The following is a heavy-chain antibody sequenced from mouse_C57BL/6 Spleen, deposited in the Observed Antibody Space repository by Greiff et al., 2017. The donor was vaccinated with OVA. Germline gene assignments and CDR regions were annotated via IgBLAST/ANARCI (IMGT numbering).Heavy chain of an antibody. Sequence: EADGIDFSRYWMSWVRRAPGKGLEWIGEINPDSSTINYAPSLKDKFIISRDNAKNTLYLQMSKVRSEDTALYYCASPTQGGAWFAYWGQGTLVTVSA. J-gene: IGHJ3*01. CDR1: GIDFSRYW. CDR2: INPDSSTI. D-gene: IGHD6-1*01. V-gene: IGHV4-1*01. CDR3: ASPTQGGAWFAY.